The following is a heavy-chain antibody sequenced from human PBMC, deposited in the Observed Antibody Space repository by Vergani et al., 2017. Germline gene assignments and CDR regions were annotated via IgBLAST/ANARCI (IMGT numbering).Heavy chain of an antibody. CDR3: AKDLGTSSGGGWFDP. CDR2: ISWNSNSI. Sequence: EVQLEESGGGLVLPGRSLRLSCVASGFTSAGYAMHWVRQAPGKGLEWVSGISWNSNSIGYADSVKGRFTISRDNAKNSLYLQMNMLKAEDTALDYCAKDLGTSSGGGWFDPWGQGTLVTVSS. V-gene: IGHV3-9*02. CDR1: GFTSAGYA. J-gene: IGHJ5*02. D-gene: IGHD6-6*01.